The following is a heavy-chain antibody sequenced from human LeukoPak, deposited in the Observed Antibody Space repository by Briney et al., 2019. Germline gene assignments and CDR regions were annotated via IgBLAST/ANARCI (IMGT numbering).Heavy chain of an antibody. J-gene: IGHJ4*02. CDR3: ATSPYGCGGDCFFDY. V-gene: IGHV1-2*02. Sequence: GASVKVSCKASGYTFTGYYMHWVRQAPGQGLEWMGWINPNSGGTNYAQKFQGRVTMTRDTSISTAYMELSRLRSDEPAVYYCATSPYGCGGDCFFDYWGPGTLVTVSS. CDR1: GYTFTGYY. D-gene: IGHD2-21*02. CDR2: INPNSGGT.